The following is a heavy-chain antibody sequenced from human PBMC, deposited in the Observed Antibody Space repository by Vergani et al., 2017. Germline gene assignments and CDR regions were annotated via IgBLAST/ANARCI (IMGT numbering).Heavy chain of an antibody. J-gene: IGHJ6*02. CDR1: GGTFSSYA. V-gene: IGHV1-69*01. CDR2: IIPIFGTA. D-gene: IGHD6-13*01. CDR3: ARARKQQLRNYYYDGMDV. Sequence: QVQLVQSGAEVKKPGSSVKVSCKASGGTFSSYAISWVRQAPGQGLEWMGGIIPIFGTANYAQKFQGRVTITADESTSTAYMELSSLRSEDTAVYYWARARKQQLRNYYYDGMDVWGQGTTVTVSS.